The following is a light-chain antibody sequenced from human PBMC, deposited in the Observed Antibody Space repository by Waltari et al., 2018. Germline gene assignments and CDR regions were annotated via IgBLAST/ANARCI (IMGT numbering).Light chain of an antibody. Sequence: DIQMTQSPSTLSASVVDRVTITCRASQSISSWLAWYQQKPGKAPKLLIYKASSLESWVPSRFSGSGSGTEFTLTISSLQPDDFATYYCQQYNSYGTFGQGTKVEIK. CDR1: QSISSW. CDR3: QQYNSYGT. J-gene: IGKJ1*01. V-gene: IGKV1-5*03. CDR2: KAS.